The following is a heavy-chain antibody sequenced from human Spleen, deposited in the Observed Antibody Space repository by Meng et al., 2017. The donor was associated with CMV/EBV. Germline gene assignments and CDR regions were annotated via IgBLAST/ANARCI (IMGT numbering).Heavy chain of an antibody. V-gene: IGHV1-18*01. CDR3: GRDDGSTIDF. J-gene: IGHJ4*02. D-gene: IGHD1-1*01. CDR1: GYTFTTYG. CDR2: INTYTGNT. Sequence: KVSCQASGYTFTTYGISWVRQAPRQGLEWMGWINTYTGNTNYVQDLQGRVTMTTDTSTATAYMELRSLRSDDTAVYYCGRDDGSTIDFWGQGTLVTVSS.